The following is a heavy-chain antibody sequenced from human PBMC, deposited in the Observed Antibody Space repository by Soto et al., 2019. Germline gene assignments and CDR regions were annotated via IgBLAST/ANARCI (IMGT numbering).Heavy chain of an antibody. D-gene: IGHD3-3*01. Sequence: GGSMRLSCAASGFTFSSYWVSWVRQAPGKGLEWVANIKQDGSEKYYVDSVKGRFTISRDNAKNSLYLQMNSLRAEDTAVYYCARDPFHYDFWGGYSTPRELGPNWFDPWGQGTLVTV. CDR2: IKQDGSEK. CDR3: ARDPFHYDFWGGYSTPRELGPNWFDP. J-gene: IGHJ5*02. CDR1: GFTFSSYW. V-gene: IGHV3-7*05.